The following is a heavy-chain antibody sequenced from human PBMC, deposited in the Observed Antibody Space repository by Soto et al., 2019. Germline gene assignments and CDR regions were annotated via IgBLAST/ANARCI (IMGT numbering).Heavy chain of an antibody. V-gene: IGHV5-10-1*01. J-gene: IGHJ4*02. CDR2: IDPSDSYT. D-gene: IGHD3-9*01. CDR3: ARGDYDILTGYSQGPYYFDY. Sequence: PGESLKISCKGSGYSFTSYWISWVRQMPGKGLEWMGRIDPSDSYTNYSPSFQGHVTISADKSISTAYLQWSSLKASDTAMYYCARGDYDILTGYSQGPYYFDYWGQGTLVTVSS. CDR1: GYSFTSYW.